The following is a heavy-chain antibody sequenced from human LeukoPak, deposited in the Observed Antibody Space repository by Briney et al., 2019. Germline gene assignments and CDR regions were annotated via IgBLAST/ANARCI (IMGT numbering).Heavy chain of an antibody. CDR2: INPGGGRT. J-gene: IGHJ4*02. D-gene: IGHD5-12*01. V-gene: IGHV1-46*01. Sequence: ASVKVSCKASGYTFTSYYMHWVRQAPGQGLEWMGIINPGGGRTFYVWKFRGGVTMPRDTSTSTVYMELSSLRSEDTAVYYCAVEARRGYSGYALLDYWGQGTLVTVSS. CDR1: GYTFTSYY. CDR3: AVEARRGYSGYALLDY.